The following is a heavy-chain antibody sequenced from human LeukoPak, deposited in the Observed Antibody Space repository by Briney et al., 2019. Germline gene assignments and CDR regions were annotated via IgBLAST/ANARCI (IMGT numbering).Heavy chain of an antibody. Sequence: GGSLRLSCSVSGFTFSAYTMHWVCQAPGRGLQYVSSININGGKTHYADSVKGRFTISRDNSKNTLFLQMSSLRVEDTAVYYCVKDKWIDYWGQGVLVTVSS. CDR1: GFTFSAYT. V-gene: IGHV3-64D*09. CDR3: VKDKWIDY. D-gene: IGHD1-26*01. CDR2: ININGGKT. J-gene: IGHJ4*02.